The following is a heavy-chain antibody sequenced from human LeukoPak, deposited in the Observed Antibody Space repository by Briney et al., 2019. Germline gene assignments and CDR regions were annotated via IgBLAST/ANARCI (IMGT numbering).Heavy chain of an antibody. CDR3: SRSLNF. CDR2: INEGGSEK. Sequence: PGGSLRLSCAASGFTFSDYSMNWVRQAPGKGLEWVSNINEGGSEKYYVDSVKGRFTISRDNSKNSLYLQMNSLRAEDTAVYYCSRSLNFWGQGNLVTVSS. CDR1: GFTFSDYS. J-gene: IGHJ4*02. V-gene: IGHV3-7*01.